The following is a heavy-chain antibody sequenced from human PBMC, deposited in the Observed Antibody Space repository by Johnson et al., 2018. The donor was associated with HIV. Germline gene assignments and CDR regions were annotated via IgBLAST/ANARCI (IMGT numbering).Heavy chain of an antibody. J-gene: IGHJ3*02. Sequence: QVQLVESGGGVVRPGGSLRLSCAASGFTFDDYGMSWVRQAPGKGLEWVAVISYDGSNKYYADSVKGRFTISRDNSKNTLYLQMNSLRAEDTAVYYCARSYCSGGSCRIHDAFDIWGQGTVVTVSS. CDR3: ARSYCSGGSCRIHDAFDI. CDR1: GFTFDDYG. D-gene: IGHD2-15*01. V-gene: IGHV3-30*03. CDR2: ISYDGSNK.